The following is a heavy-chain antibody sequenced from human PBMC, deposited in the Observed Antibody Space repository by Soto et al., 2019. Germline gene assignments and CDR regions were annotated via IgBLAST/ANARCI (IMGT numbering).Heavy chain of an antibody. CDR3: ARMGLHLGELSRNWFDP. J-gene: IGHJ5*02. Sequence: QVQLQESGPGLVKPSQTLSLSCSISGGSITSANYYWTWIRLFPGKGLEWIGYIYSSGTTHYNPSLKRLATISLDTSNNQFSLEVKSATAADTAVYYCARMGLHLGELSRNWFDPWGQGSLVTVSS. CDR2: IYSSGTT. CDR1: GGSITSANYY. V-gene: IGHV4-31*01. D-gene: IGHD3-16*02.